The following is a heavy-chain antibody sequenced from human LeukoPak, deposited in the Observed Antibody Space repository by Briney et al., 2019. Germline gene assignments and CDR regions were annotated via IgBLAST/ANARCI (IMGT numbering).Heavy chain of an antibody. V-gene: IGHV1-2*02. J-gene: IGHJ3*02. Sequence: AASVKVSCKASGYTFTGYYMHWVRQAPGQGLEWMGWINPNSGGTNYAQKFQGRVTMTRDTSISTAYMELSRLRSDDTAVYYCARDITVTMIVVVKALDAFDIWSQGTMVTVSS. CDR1: GYTFTGYY. CDR3: ARDITVTMIVVVKALDAFDI. D-gene: IGHD3-22*01. CDR2: INPNSGGT.